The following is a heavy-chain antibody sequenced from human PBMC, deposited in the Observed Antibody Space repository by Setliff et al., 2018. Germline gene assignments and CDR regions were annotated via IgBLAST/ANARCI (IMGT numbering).Heavy chain of an antibody. CDR2: ISAYNGNT. V-gene: IGHV1-18*01. Sequence: ASVKVSCKTSGYIFTSYGISWVRLAPGQGLEWMGWISAYNGNTNYAQKLQGRVTMTTDTSTTTAYMELSSLRSEDTAVYYCARVTRLSVDGYNYVSYYYYYMDVWGKGTTVTVSS. CDR1: GYIFTSYG. CDR3: ARVTRLSVDGYNYVSYYYYYMDV. J-gene: IGHJ6*03. D-gene: IGHD5-12*01.